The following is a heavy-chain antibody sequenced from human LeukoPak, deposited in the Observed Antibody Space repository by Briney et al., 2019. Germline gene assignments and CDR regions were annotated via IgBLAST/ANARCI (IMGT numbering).Heavy chain of an antibody. D-gene: IGHD3-10*01. V-gene: IGHV3-48*03. CDR1: GFTFSSYE. Sequence: GGSLRLSCAASGFTFSSYEMNWARQAPGKGLEWVSYISSSGSTIYYADSVKGRFTISRDNAKNSLYLQMNSLRAEDTAVYYCARVDRLVSGILVDYWGQGTLVTVSS. CDR2: ISSSGSTI. CDR3: ARVDRLVSGILVDY. J-gene: IGHJ4*02.